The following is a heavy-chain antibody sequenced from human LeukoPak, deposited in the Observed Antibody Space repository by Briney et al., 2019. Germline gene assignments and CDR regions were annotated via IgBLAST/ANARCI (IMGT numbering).Heavy chain of an antibody. J-gene: IGHJ4*02. CDR3: ARLSSGSSSWYDIDY. CDR1: GGSFSGYY. V-gene: IGHV4-34*01. CDR2: INHSRST. Sequence: PSETLSLTCAVYGGSFSGYYWSWLRQPPGKGLEWIGQINHSRSTNYNPSLKSRVTISVDTSKNQFSLKLSSVTAADTAVYYCARLSSGSSSWYDIDYWGQGTLVTVSS. D-gene: IGHD6-13*01.